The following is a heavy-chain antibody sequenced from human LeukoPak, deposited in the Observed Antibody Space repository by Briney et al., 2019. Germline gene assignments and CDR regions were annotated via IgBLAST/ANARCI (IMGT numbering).Heavy chain of an antibody. J-gene: IGHJ4*02. CDR2: IYYSGST. CDR3: ARAYGSGSYYTY. CDR1: GGSISSGDYY. Sequence: SETLSLTCTVSGGSISSGDYYWSWIRQPPGKGLEWIGYIYYSGSTYYNPSLKSRVTISVDTSKNQFSLKLSSVTAADTAVYYCARAYGSGSYYTYWGQGTLVTVSS. D-gene: IGHD3-10*01. V-gene: IGHV4-30-4*08.